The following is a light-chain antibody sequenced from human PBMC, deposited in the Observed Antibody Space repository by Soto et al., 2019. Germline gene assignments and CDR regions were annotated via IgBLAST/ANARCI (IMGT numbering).Light chain of an antibody. J-gene: IGKJ1*01. Sequence: DLQMTQSPSTLSASVGDRVTITCRASQSISDWLAWYQQKPGKAPKLLIYKASSLESGVPSRFSGSGSGTEFTLTISSLQPDDFATYYCQQYNSYSRTFGQGTKVEV. CDR1: QSISDW. CDR3: QQYNSYSRT. V-gene: IGKV1-5*03. CDR2: KAS.